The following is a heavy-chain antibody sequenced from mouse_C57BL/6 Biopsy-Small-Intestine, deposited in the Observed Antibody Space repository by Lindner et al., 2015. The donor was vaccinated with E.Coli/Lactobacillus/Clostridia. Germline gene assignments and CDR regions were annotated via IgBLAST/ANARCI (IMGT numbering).Heavy chain of an antibody. Sequence: SVKVSCKASGNTFNGFYIHWVRQAPGQGLEWMGWINPDNGGTNYAQKFQGRVTMTRDTSITTAYMELNRLSSDDTAIYYCASRKPGGYGSGSYFYYYYGMDVWGQGTTVTVSS. J-gene: IGHJ1*01. CDR3: ASRKPGGYGSGSYFYYYYGMDV. V-gene: IGHV14-4*02. CDR2: INPDNGGT. D-gene: IGHD1-1*02. CDR1: GNTFNGFY.